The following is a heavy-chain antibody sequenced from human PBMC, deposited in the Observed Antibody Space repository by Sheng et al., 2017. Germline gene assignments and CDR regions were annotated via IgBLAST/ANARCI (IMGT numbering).Heavy chain of an antibody. D-gene: IGHD2-21*02. Sequence: QVQLQQWGAGLLKPSETLSLTCGVYGGSFSGYYWSWIRQPPGKGLEWIGEINHSGSTNYNPSLKSRVTMSADTSKNQFSLKLSSVTAADTAVYYCARRHVVVTAIVNYFGLWGLAPWSLSPQ. V-gene: IGHV4-34*01. CDR2: INHSGST. CDR3: ARRHVVVTAIVNYFGL. CDR1: GGSFSGYY. J-gene: IGHJ2*01.